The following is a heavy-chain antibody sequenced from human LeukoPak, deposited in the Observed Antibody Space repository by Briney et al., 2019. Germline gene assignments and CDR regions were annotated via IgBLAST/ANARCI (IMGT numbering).Heavy chain of an antibody. CDR3: VSTYYFDSSGYYPFDY. CDR1: GFTFRNNA. J-gene: IGHJ4*02. V-gene: IGHV3-64D*09. D-gene: IGHD3-22*01. CDR2: ISSNGGST. Sequence: GGSLRLSCSASGFTFRNNAMHWLRQAPGKGLEYVSGISSNGGSTDYADSVKGRFTISRDNSKNTLYLQMSTLRVEDTAVYYCVSTYYFDSSGYYPFDYWGQGTQVTVSS.